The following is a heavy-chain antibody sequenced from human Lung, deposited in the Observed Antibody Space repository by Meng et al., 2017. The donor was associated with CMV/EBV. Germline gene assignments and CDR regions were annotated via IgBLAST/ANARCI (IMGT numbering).Heavy chain of an antibody. CDR3: ARESERFGELYDY. Sequence: QPQLVQSGAEVEKPGASVNVSCKASGYSFSTFGLSWVRQVPGQRLEWVGWSSTRYGQTRYAQNLQGRVILSTDTSTNTAYMTLRDLTFDDTAVYFCARESERFGELYDYWGQGTLVTVAS. CDR2: SSTRYGQT. J-gene: IGHJ4*02. D-gene: IGHD3-10*01. CDR1: GYSFSTFG. V-gene: IGHV1-18*01.